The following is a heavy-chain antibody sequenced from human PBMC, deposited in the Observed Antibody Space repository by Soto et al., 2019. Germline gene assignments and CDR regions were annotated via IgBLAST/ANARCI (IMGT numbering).Heavy chain of an antibody. Sequence: EVQLMESGGGLVQPGGSLRLSCAASGFTFDNYAMNWVRQAPGKGLEWVSGISATGGSTYYAASVRGRFGISRDNSKNTVDLQMNNLRVEDTAVYYCARGLGTYCTSFSCSNYYFGMGVWGQGTTVTVSS. CDR3: ARGLGTYCTSFSCSNYYFGMGV. D-gene: IGHD2-2*01. CDR1: GFTFDNYA. J-gene: IGHJ6*02. CDR2: ISATGGST. V-gene: IGHV3-23*01.